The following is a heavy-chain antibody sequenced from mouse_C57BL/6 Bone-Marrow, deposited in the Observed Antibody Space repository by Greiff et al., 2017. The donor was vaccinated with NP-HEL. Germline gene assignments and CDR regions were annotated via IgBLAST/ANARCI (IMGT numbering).Heavy chain of an antibody. D-gene: IGHD1-1*01. CDR3: ARRGGSSYYYAMDY. J-gene: IGHJ4*01. Sequence: EVKLMESGGGLVQPGGSLKLSCAASGFTFSDYYMYWVRQTPEKRLEWVAYISNGGGSTYYPDTVKGRFTISRDNPKNTLYLQMSRLKSEDTAMYYCARRGGSSYYYAMDYWGQGTSVTVSS. V-gene: IGHV5-12*01. CDR2: ISNGGGST. CDR1: GFTFSDYY.